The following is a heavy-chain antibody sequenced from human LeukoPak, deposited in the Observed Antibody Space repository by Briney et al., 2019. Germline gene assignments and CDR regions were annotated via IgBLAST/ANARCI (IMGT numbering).Heavy chain of an antibody. Sequence: PGGSLRLSCAASGFTFNRYVMHWVRLPPGKGLDWAAFISSGGSETYYADSVKGRFTISRDNSENTLFLQMNSLTTEDTGVYYCAKSGGRNDFNYWGQGTLVTVSS. D-gene: IGHD1-1*01. CDR2: ISSGGSET. CDR1: GFTFNRYV. V-gene: IGHV3-30*02. J-gene: IGHJ4*02. CDR3: AKSGGRNDFNY.